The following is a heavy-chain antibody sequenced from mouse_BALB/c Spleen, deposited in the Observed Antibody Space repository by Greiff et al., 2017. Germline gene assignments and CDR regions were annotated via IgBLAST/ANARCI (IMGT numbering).Heavy chain of an antibody. Sequence: EVKLQESGPELMKPGDSVKISCKASGYSFTSYYMHWVKQSHGTSLEWIGYIDPFNGGTSYNQKFKGKATLTVDKSSSTAYMHLSSLTSEDSAVYYCAIPVPYWYFDVWGAGTTVTVSS. CDR2: IDPFNGGT. J-gene: IGHJ1*01. CDR1: GYSFTSYY. V-gene: IGHV1S135*01. CDR3: AIPVPYWYFDV.